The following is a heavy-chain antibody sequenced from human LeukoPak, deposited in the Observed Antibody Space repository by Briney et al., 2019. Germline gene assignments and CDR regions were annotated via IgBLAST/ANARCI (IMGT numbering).Heavy chain of an antibody. V-gene: IGHV3-30*18. CDR2: ISYDGSNK. CDR1: GFTFSSYG. D-gene: IGHD2-2*02. J-gene: IGHJ3*02. CDR3: AKDRRDCSSTSCYIGPLMGAFDI. Sequence: GGSLRLSCAASGFTFSSYGMHWVRQAPGKGLEWVAVISYDGSNKYYADSVEGRFTISRDNSKNTLYLQMNSLRAEDTAVYYCAKDRRDCSSTSCYIGPLMGAFDIWGQGTMVTVSS.